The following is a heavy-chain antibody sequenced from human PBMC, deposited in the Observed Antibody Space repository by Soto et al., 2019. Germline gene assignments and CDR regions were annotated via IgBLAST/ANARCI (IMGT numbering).Heavy chain of an antibody. CDR2: IIPVFGTV. D-gene: IGHD6-13*01. V-gene: IGHV1-69*01. CDR1: GGALSSYT. CDR3: ARGNQYSSSWYTWFDP. Sequence: QVQLVQSGAEVKKPGSSVMVSCKASGGALSSYTISWVRQAPGQGFEWLGGIIPVFGTVKYAQRFQGRVTITPDESTGTVYMELSSLRSEDTAVYYCARGNQYSSSWYTWFDPWGQGTLVIVSS. J-gene: IGHJ5*02.